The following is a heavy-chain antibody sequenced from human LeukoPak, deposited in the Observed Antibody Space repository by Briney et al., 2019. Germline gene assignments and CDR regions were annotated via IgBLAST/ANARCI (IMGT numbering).Heavy chain of an antibody. CDR1: GYTLTELS. CDR2: FDPEDGET. CDR3: ERMHYRGRAAIDD. V-gene: IGHV1-24*01. J-gene: IGHJ4*02. D-gene: IGHD1-26*01. Sequence: ASVKVSCKVSGYTLTELSMHWVRQAPGKGLEWMGGFDPEDGETIYAQKFQGRVTISADTSTDTAYMELSSLKSEDTVVFYCERMHYRGRAAIDDWGQGTLVTVSS.